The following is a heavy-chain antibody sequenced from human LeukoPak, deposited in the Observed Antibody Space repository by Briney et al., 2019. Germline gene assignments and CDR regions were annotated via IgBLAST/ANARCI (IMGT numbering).Heavy chain of an antibody. CDR3: ARTRSYRFKYYFDY. J-gene: IGHJ4*02. CDR1: GGSISSGGYY. V-gene: IGHV4-31*03. CDR2: IYYSGST. D-gene: IGHD3-16*02. Sequence: SQTLSLTCTVSGGSISSGGYYWSWIRQHPGKGLEWIGYIYYSGSTYYNPSLKSRVTISVDTSKNQFSLKLSSVTAADTAVYYCARTRSYRFKYYFDYWGQGTLVTVSS.